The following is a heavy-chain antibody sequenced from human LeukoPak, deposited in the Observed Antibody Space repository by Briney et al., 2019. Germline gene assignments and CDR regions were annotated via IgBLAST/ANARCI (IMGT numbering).Heavy chain of an antibody. J-gene: IGHJ4*02. Sequence: ASVKVSCKASGYTFTGYSMHWVRQAPGQGLEWMGWINPNNGGTLYAQEFQGRVTMTRDTSISTAYMELSRLTSDDTAVYYCASSVTTDFDYWGQGTLVTVSS. V-gene: IGHV1-2*02. CDR3: ASSVTTDFDY. CDR2: INPNNGGT. D-gene: IGHD4-11*01. CDR1: GYTFTGYS.